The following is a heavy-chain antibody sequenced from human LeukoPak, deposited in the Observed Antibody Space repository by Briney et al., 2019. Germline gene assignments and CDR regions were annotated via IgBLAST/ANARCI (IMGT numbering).Heavy chain of an antibody. CDR1: GNYW. J-gene: IGHJ4*02. V-gene: IGHV3-74*01. Sequence: LPGGSLRLSCAASGNYWMHWVRQVPGKGLVWVSHINSDGSWTSYADSVKGRFTISRDNSKNTVYLQMNSLRAEDTAVYYCARGYCSGRSCYMWYSDYWGQGTLVTVSS. D-gene: IGHD2-15*01. CDR3: ARGYCSGRSCYMWYSDY. CDR2: INSDGSWT.